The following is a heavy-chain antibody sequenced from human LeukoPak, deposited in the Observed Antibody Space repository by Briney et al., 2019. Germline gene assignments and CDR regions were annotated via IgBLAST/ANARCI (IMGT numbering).Heavy chain of an antibody. CDR1: GYTFTGYY. D-gene: IGHD6-19*01. J-gene: IGHJ4*02. CDR2: INPNSGGT. Sequence: ASVTVSCKASGYTFTGYYMHWVRQAPGQGLEWMGWINPNSGGTNYAQNFQGRVTMTRDTSISTAYMELSRLRSDDTAVYYCASGDGIAVAGYDYWGQGTLVTVSS. V-gene: IGHV1-2*02. CDR3: ASGDGIAVAGYDY.